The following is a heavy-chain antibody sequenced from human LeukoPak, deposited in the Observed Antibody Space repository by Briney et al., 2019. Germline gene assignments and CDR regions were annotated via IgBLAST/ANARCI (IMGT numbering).Heavy chain of an antibody. V-gene: IGHV3-7*01. CDR3: AELGITMIGGV. Sequence: PGGSLRLSCAASGFTFSSYWMSWVRQAPGKGLEWVANIEQGGSEKNYLDSVKGRFTISRDNAKNSLYLQMNSLRAEDTAVYYCAELGITMIGGVWGKGTTVTISS. CDR2: IEQGGSEK. J-gene: IGHJ6*04. D-gene: IGHD3-10*02. CDR1: GFTFSSYW.